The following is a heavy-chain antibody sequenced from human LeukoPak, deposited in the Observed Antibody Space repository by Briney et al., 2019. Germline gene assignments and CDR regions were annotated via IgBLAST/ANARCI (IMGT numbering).Heavy chain of an antibody. D-gene: IGHD4-17*01. CDR1: GFSFSSFA. V-gene: IGHV3-23*01. Sequence: GGSLRLSCAAPGFSFSSFAMTWVRQAPGKGLEWVSSISGGHYPTYNTDSVKGRFTVSRDNSKNTLYLQMNSLRADDTAVYYCTKDPNGDYVGAFDPWGQGTLVTVSS. J-gene: IGHJ5*02. CDR2: ISGGHYPT. CDR3: TKDPNGDYVGAFDP.